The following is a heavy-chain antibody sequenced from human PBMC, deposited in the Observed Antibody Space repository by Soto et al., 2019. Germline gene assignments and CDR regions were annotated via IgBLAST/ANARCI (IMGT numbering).Heavy chain of an antibody. V-gene: IGHV1-69*12. CDR2: IIPILGTA. CDR1: GGTFSSYA. J-gene: IGHJ4*02. Sequence: QVQLVQSGAEVKKPGSSVKVSCKASGGTFSSYAISWVRQAPGQGLEWMGGIIPILGTANYAQKFQGRVTITAQESTRTANMELTSLQSEAPAVYSWASAERSRGSYSPFPVHYWGQGTLVTVSS. CDR3: ASAERSRGSYSPFPVHY. D-gene: IGHD3-22*01.